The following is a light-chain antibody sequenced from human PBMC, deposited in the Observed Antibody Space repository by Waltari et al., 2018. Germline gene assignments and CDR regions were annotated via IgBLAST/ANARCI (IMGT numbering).Light chain of an antibody. Sequence: QSALTQPASVSGSPGQSITISCTGTSSDVGGYNYVSWYQQHPGKAPKLMIYDVSNRPSGVAKRFSGSKSGNTVSLTISGLQAEDEADYYCSSYTSSSTPYVFGTGTKVTVL. V-gene: IGLV2-14*03. CDR2: DVS. J-gene: IGLJ1*01. CDR3: SSYTSSSTPYV. CDR1: SSDVGGYNY.